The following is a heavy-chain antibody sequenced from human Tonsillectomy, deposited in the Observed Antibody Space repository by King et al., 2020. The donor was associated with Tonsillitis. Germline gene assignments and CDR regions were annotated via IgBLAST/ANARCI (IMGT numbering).Heavy chain of an antibody. V-gene: IGHV3-21*01. J-gene: IGHJ4*02. Sequence: VQLVESGGGLVKPGGSLRLSCAASGFTFRTYSMNWVRQAPGKGLEWVSSISSSRSYIYYADSVKGRFTISRDNAKNSLYLQMNSLRVEDTAVYYCARDLGWSFDYWGQGTLVTVSS. D-gene: IGHD3-16*01. CDR1: GFTFRTYS. CDR3: ARDLGWSFDY. CDR2: ISSSRSYI.